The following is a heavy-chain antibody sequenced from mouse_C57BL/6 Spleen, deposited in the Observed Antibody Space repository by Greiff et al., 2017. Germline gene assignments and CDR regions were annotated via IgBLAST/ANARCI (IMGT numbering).Heavy chain of an antibody. CDR1: GYTFTSYW. CDR3: ARPPGRGYWYFDV. V-gene: IGHV1-69*01. CDR2: IDPSDSYT. J-gene: IGHJ1*03. D-gene: IGHD3-3*01. Sequence: VQLQQPGAELVMPGASVKLSCTASGYTFTSYWMHWVKQRPGPGLEWVVEIDPSDSYTNYNHTFKGKSTLTVDKSSSTAYMQLSSLTAEDSAVXYCARPPGRGYWYFDVWGTGTTVTVSS.